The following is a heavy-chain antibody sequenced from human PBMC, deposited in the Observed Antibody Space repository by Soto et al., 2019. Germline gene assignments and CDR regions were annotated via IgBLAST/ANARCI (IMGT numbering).Heavy chain of an antibody. CDR2: IYYSGST. V-gene: IGHV4-59*01. CDR3: ARLGHVYYYDSSGYREYFQH. CDR1: GGSISSYY. Sequence: SETLPLTCTVSGGSISSYYWSWIRQPPGKGLVWIGYIYYSGSTTYNPSLRSRVTISVDTSKNQFSLKLSSVTAADTAVYYCARLGHVYYYDSSGYREYFQHWGQGTLVTVSS. J-gene: IGHJ1*01. D-gene: IGHD3-22*01.